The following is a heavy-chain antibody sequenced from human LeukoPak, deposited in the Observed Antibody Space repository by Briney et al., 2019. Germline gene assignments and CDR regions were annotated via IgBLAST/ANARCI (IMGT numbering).Heavy chain of an antibody. D-gene: IGHD5-12*01. CDR2: ISSSSSYI. CDR1: GFTLSSYS. Sequence: GGSLRLSCAASGFTLSSYSMNWVRQAPGKGLEWVSSISSSSSYIYYADSVKGRFTISRDNAKNSLYLQMNRLRAEDTAVYYCATLVATTRFDYWGQGTLATVSS. J-gene: IGHJ4*02. CDR3: ATLVATTRFDY. V-gene: IGHV3-21*01.